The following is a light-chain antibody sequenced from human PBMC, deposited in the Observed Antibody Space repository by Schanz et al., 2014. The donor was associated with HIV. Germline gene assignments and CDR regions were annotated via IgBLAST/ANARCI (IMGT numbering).Light chain of an antibody. CDR2: RAS. Sequence: ETVLTQSPGSLSLSPGDRATLSCRASQSLTTNYLAWYQQKLGQAPRLLIMRASFRAPGIPARFSGSGSGTDFTLTISRLEPEDFAVYYCQQYGSSPTFGQGTKVEIK. V-gene: IGKV3-20*01. CDR1: QSLTTNY. J-gene: IGKJ1*01. CDR3: QQYGSSPT.